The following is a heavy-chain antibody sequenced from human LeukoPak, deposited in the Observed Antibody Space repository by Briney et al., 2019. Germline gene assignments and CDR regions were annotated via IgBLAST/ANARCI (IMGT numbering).Heavy chain of an antibody. CDR1: GFTFSSYE. CDR2: ISSSSSYI. Sequence: GGSLRLSCAASGFTFSSYEMNWVRQAPGKGLEWVSSISSSSSYIYYADSVKGRFTISRDNAKNSLYLQMNSLRAEDTAVYYCARDYSSGWYGNMDVWGKGTTVTVSS. V-gene: IGHV3-21*01. CDR3: ARDYSSGWYGNMDV. D-gene: IGHD6-19*01. J-gene: IGHJ6*03.